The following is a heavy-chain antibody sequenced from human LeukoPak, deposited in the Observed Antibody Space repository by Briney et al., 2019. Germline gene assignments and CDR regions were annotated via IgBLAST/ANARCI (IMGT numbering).Heavy chain of an antibody. D-gene: IGHD5-24*01. CDR2: FYNSGGA. CDR1: GGAITSHY. Sequence: SETLSLTCSISGGAITSHYWTWIRQPPGEGREWIWHFYNSGGAKYNSSLKSRVAISVDTSKNQFFLSLSSLTAADTAVYYCARSRDAYNFYWFDSWGQGTQVTVSS. CDR3: ARSRDAYNFYWFDS. V-gene: IGHV4-4*07. J-gene: IGHJ5*01.